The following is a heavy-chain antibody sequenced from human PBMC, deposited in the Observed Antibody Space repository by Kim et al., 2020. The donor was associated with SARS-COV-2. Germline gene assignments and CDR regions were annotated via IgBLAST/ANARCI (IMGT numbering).Heavy chain of an antibody. D-gene: IGHD6-13*01. CDR3: ARDGRRIAAAGYYYYGMDV. Sequence: SETLSLTCAVYGGSFSGYYWSWIRQPPGKGLEWIGEINHSGSTNYNPSLKSRVTISVDTSKNQFSLKLSSVTAADTAVYYCARDGRRIAAAGYYYYGMDVWGQGTTVTVSS. CDR2: INHSGST. V-gene: IGHV4-34*01. CDR1: GGSFSGYY. J-gene: IGHJ6*02.